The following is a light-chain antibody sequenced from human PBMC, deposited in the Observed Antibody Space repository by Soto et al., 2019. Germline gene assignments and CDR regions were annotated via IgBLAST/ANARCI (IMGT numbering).Light chain of an antibody. CDR1: QGIGST. Sequence: EIVMTQSPATLSVSPGERATLSSRASQGIGSTLAWYQQKPGQAPRLLIYDASTRATGTPARFSGSGSGTKFTLSISSLQSEDFAVYYCQQYNNWPITFGQGTRLEIK. CDR2: DAS. CDR3: QQYNNWPIT. V-gene: IGKV3D-15*01. J-gene: IGKJ5*01.